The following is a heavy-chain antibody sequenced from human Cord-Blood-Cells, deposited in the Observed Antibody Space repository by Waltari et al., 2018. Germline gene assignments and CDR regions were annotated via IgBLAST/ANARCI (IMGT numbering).Heavy chain of an antibody. CDR3: ARDMNYDILTGYYKGGFDY. J-gene: IGHJ4*02. CDR2: IWYDGSNK. Sequence: QVQLVESGGGVVQPGRSLRLSCAASGFTFSSYGMHWVRQAPGKGLEWGAVIWYDGSNKYYSDSVKGRFTISRDNSKNTLYLQMNSLRAEDTAVYYCARDMNYDILTGYYKGGFDYWGQVTLVTVSS. D-gene: IGHD3-9*01. V-gene: IGHV3-33*01. CDR1: GFTFSSYG.